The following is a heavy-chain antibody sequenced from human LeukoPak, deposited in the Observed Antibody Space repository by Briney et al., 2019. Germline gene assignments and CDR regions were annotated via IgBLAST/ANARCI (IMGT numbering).Heavy chain of an antibody. CDR2: IKQDGSEK. Sequence: GGSLRLSCAASGFTFSSYWMSWVRQAPGKGLEWVANIKQDGSEKYYVDSVKGRFTISRDNAKNSLYLQMNSLRAKDTAVYYCARVGSLWFGESDWFDPWGQGTLVTVSS. CDR3: ARVGSLWFGESDWFDP. CDR1: GFTFSSYW. J-gene: IGHJ5*02. V-gene: IGHV3-7*01. D-gene: IGHD3-10*01.